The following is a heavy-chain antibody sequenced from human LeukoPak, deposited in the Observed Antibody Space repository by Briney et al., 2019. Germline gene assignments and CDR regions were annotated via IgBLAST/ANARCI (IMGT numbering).Heavy chain of an antibody. V-gene: IGHV3-48*03. CDR1: GFAFSSYE. D-gene: IGHD1-26*01. J-gene: IGHJ6*02. Sequence: PGGSLRLSCAASGFAFSSYEMNWVRQAPGKGLEWVSYISSSGSTIYYADSVKGRFTISRDNAKNSLYLQMNSLRAEDTAVYYCARGIYVGAYYYYYGMDVWGQGTTVTVSS. CDR3: ARGIYVGAYYYYYGMDV. CDR2: ISSSGSTI.